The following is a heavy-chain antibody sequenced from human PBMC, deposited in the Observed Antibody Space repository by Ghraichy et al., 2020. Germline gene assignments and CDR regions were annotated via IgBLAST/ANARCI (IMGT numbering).Heavy chain of an antibody. V-gene: IGHV3-74*01. CDR1: GFTFSRYW. CDR2: INSDGSST. CDR3: ARGTGVEGTVVVLFDY. J-gene: IGHJ4*02. Sequence: GESLNISCAASGFTFSRYWMHWVRQAPGEGLVWVSRINSDGSSTSYADSVKGRFTISRDNAKNTLYLQMNSLRDEDTAVYYCARGTGVEGTVVVLFDYWGQGTLVTVSS. D-gene: IGHD1-26*01.